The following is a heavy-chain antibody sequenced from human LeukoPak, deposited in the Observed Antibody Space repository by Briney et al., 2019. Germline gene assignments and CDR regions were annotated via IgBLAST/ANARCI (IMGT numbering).Heavy chain of an antibody. CDR2: IYSAGST. Sequence: GGSLRLSCAASGFTVSSNYMSWVRQAPGKGLEWVSVIYSAGSTYYADSVKGRFTISRDNSKNTLYLQMNSLRAEDTAVYYCARDWGYCSSTSCYSDFDYWGQGTLVTVSS. CDR3: ARDWGYCSSTSCYSDFDY. J-gene: IGHJ4*02. CDR1: GFTVSSNY. D-gene: IGHD2-2*01. V-gene: IGHV3-53*05.